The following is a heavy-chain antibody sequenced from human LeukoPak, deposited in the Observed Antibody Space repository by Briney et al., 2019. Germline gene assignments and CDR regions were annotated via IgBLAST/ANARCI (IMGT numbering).Heavy chain of an antibody. J-gene: IGHJ4*02. CDR2: IKEEGSEK. CDR1: GFTFSRHW. D-gene: IGHD5-18*01. CDR3: ARGYTCVY. Sequence: GGSLRLSCSDSGFTFSRHWMSWGGQAPGKGVEWVAKIKEEGSEKNYADSVKGRLTISRDKAKKTMCMQMNSLRAEDTAVYYCARGYTCVYWGQGTLVSVSS. V-gene: IGHV3-7*04.